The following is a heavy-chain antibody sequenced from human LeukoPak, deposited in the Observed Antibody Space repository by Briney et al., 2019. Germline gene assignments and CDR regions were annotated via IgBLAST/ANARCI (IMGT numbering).Heavy chain of an antibody. Sequence: GASVKVSCKASGGTFSSYAISWVRQAPGQGLEWMGGIIPIFGTSNYAQKFQGRVTITADESTSTAYMELSSLRSEDTAVYYCARGPTTMTRGFDYWGQGTLVTVSS. D-gene: IGHD4-11*01. CDR1: GGTFSSYA. V-gene: IGHV1-69*13. CDR3: ARGPTTMTRGFDY. J-gene: IGHJ4*02. CDR2: IIPIFGTS.